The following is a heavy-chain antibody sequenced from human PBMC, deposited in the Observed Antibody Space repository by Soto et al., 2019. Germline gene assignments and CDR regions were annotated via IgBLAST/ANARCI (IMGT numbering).Heavy chain of an antibody. D-gene: IGHD2-2*01. CDR1: GFTFASFA. CDR2: IRGSGGST. V-gene: IGHV3-23*01. Sequence: GGPLSLPFPAPGFTFASFAMSWSAKAPGKGLGWVSAIRGSGGSTYYADPVKGRFTISRDISKNTLYLQMNSLRAEDTAVYYCAALVVPAALYYYYMDVWGKGTTVTVSS. J-gene: IGHJ6*03. CDR3: AALVVPAALYYYYMDV.